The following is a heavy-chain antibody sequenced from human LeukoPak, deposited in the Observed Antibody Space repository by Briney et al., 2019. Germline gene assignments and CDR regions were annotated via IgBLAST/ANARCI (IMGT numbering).Heavy chain of an antibody. CDR1: GFTFSSYS. D-gene: IGHD6-19*01. CDR2: ISSSSSYI. J-gene: IGHJ4*02. Sequence: GGSLRLSCAASGFTFSSYSMNWVRQAPGKGLEWVSSISSSSSYIYYADSVKGRFTISRDNAKNSLYLQMNSLRAEDTAVYYCSREEGYIAGAGTGVGYWGQGTLVTVSS. V-gene: IGHV3-21*01. CDR3: SREEGYIAGAGTGVGY.